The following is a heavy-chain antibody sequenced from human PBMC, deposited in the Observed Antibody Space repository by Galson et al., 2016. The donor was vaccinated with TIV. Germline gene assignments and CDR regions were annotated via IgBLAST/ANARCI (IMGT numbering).Heavy chain of an antibody. J-gene: IGHJ4*02. V-gene: IGHV1-18*01. CDR3: ARGRPHILSGYDVDY. Sequence: SVKVSCKASGYTFTNYGINWVRQAPGQGLEWMGWISGYNGNTKYAQMFQGRVTMTTDTSTSTTYLELRSLRTDDTAVNYCARGRPHILSGYDVDYWGQGTLVTVSS. D-gene: IGHD3-9*01. CDR1: GYTFTNYG. CDR2: ISGYNGNT.